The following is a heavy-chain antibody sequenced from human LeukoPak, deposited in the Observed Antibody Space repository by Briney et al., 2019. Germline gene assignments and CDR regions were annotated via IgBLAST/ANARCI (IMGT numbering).Heavy chain of an antibody. Sequence: SETLSLTCTVSGGSISSSSYYWGWIRQPPGKGLEWIGSIYYSGSTYYNPSLKSRVTISVDTSKNQFSLKLSSVTAADTAVYYCARFQYGADALDIWGQGTMVTVSS. J-gene: IGHJ3*02. CDR1: GGSISSSSYY. D-gene: IGHD2-2*01. CDR3: ARFQYGADALDI. CDR2: IYYSGST. V-gene: IGHV4-39*07.